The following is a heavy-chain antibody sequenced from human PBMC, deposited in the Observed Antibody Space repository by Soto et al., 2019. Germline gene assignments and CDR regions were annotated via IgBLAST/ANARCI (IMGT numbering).Heavy chain of an antibody. CDR2: ITGSGGST. Sequence: EVQLLESGGGLVQPGGSLRLSCAASGFTFSTYAMIWVRQAPGKGLEWVSVITGSGGSTYYADSVKGRFTISRDTSKSTLFLQMNSLRAEDTAVYYCAKDRYGDYGGIDYWGQGSMFTVSS. CDR3: AKDRYGDYGGIDY. V-gene: IGHV3-23*01. J-gene: IGHJ4*02. CDR1: GFTFSTYA. D-gene: IGHD4-17*01.